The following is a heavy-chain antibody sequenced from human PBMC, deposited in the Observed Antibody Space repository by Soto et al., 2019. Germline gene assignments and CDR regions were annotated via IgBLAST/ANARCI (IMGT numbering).Heavy chain of an antibody. J-gene: IGHJ6*02. CDR1: GFTFSSYA. Sequence: GGSLRLSCAASGFTFSSYAMSWVRQAPGEGLEWVSAISGSGGSTYYADSVKGRFTISRDNSKNTLYLQMNSLRAEDTAVYYCARLLYAHYYYYYGMDVWGQGTTVTVSS. D-gene: IGHD2-2*02. V-gene: IGHV3-23*01. CDR2: ISGSGGST. CDR3: ARLLYAHYYYYYGMDV.